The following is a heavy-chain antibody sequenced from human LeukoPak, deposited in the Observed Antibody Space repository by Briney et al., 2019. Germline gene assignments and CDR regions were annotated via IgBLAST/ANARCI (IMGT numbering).Heavy chain of an antibody. D-gene: IGHD6-19*01. J-gene: IGHJ4*02. V-gene: IGHV1-2*02. CDR3: ARTIAVAGTNFDY. Sequence: GASVKVSCKASGYTFTGYYMHWVRQAPGQGLEWMGWINPNSGGTNYAQKFQGRVTMTRDTSISTAYMELSRLRSDDTAVYYCARTIAVAGTNFDYWGQGTLVTVSS. CDR1: GYTFTGYY. CDR2: INPNSGGT.